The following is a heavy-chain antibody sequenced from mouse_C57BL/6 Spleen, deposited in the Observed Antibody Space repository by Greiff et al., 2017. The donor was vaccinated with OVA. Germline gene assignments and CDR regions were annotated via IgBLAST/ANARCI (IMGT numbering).Heavy chain of an antibody. J-gene: IGHJ4*01. Sequence: QVQLQQSGAELVRPGTSVKLSCKASGYAFTNYLIEWVKQRPGQGLEWIGVINPGSGGTNYNEKFKGKATLTADKSSSIAYMQLSSLTSEDSAVYFCARLDTSTVVDYAMDYWGQGTSVTVSS. CDR3: ARLDTSTVVDYAMDY. CDR1: GYAFTNYL. CDR2: INPGSGGT. V-gene: IGHV1-54*01. D-gene: IGHD1-1*01.